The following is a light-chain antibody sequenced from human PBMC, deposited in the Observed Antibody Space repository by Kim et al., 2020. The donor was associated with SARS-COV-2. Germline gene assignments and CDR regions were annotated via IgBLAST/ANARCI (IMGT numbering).Light chain of an antibody. CDR2: GAS. Sequence: ASVGARVTITCRARQDIRNDLGWYQQNPGRAPKRLIYGASSLQSGVPSRFSGSGSGTEFTLTISSLQPEDFATYFCLQHNTYPITFGQGTRLEIK. V-gene: IGKV1-17*01. CDR1: QDIRND. J-gene: IGKJ5*01. CDR3: LQHNTYPIT.